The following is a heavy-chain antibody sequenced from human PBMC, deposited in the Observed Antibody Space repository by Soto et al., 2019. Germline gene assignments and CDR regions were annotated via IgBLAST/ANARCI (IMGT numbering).Heavy chain of an antibody. V-gene: IGHV6-1*01. J-gene: IGHJ5*02. CDR3: ARDIPYCTGGSCYSRWFDP. CDR1: GDSVSSNSAA. CDR2: TYYRSKWYN. Sequence: SQTLSLTCAISGDSVSSNSAAWNWIRQSPSRGLEWLGRTYYRSKWYNDYAVSVKSRITINPDASKDQVSLQLNSVTPEDTAVYYCARDIPYCTGGSCYSRWFDPWGQGTLVTVSS. D-gene: IGHD2-15*01.